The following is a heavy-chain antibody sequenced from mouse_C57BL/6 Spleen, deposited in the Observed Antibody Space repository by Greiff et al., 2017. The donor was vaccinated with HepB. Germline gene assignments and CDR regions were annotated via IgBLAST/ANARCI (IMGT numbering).Heavy chain of an antibody. J-gene: IGHJ1*03. D-gene: IGHD1-1*02. CDR3: AREIYGGYFDV. V-gene: IGHV5-16*01. Sequence: EVKLMESEGGLVQPGSSMKLSCTASGFTFSDYYMAWVRQGPEKGLEWVANINYDGSSTYYLDSLKSRFIISRDNAKNILYLQMSSLKSEDTATYYCAREIYGGYFDVWGTGTTVTVSS. CDR1: GFTFSDYY. CDR2: INYDGSST.